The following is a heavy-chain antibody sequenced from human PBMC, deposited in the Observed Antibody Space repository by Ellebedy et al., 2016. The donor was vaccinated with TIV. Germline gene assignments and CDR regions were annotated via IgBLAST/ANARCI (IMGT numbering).Heavy chain of an antibody. CDR1: GGSISSYY. V-gene: IGHV4-59*01. CDR3: ARNVAGTVGFGY. J-gene: IGHJ4*02. CDR2: IYYSGST. D-gene: IGHD6-19*01. Sequence: GSLRLXXTVSGGSISSYYWSWIRQPPGKGLEWIGYIYYSGSTNYNPSLKSRVTISVDTSKNQFSLKLSSVTAADTAVYYCARNVAGTVGFGYWGQGTLVTVSS.